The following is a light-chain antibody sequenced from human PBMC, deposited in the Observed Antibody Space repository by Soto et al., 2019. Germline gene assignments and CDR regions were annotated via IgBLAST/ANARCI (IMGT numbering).Light chain of an antibody. Sequence: QSVLTQPASVSGSPGKSITISCTGTSSDVGSYNLVSWYQQHPGKAPKLMIYEGSKRPSGVSNRFSGSKSGNTASLTISGLQAEAEADYYCCSYAGSSTYAVFGGGTQLTVL. CDR2: EGS. CDR1: SSDVGSYNL. J-gene: IGLJ7*01. V-gene: IGLV2-23*01. CDR3: CSYAGSSTYAV.